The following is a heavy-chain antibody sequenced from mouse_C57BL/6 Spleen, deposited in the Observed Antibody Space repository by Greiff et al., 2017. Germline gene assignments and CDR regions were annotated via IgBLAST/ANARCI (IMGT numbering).Heavy chain of an antibody. Sequence: QVHVKQSGAELVKPGASVKMSCKASGYTFTSYWITWVKQRPGQGLEWIGDIYPGSGSTNYNEKFKSKATLTVDTSSSTAYMQLSSLTSEDSAVYYCAREVSGGFAYWGQGTLVTVSA. V-gene: IGHV1-55*01. J-gene: IGHJ3*01. CDR3: AREVSGGFAY. CDR1: GYTFTSYW. D-gene: IGHD2-14*01. CDR2: IYPGSGST.